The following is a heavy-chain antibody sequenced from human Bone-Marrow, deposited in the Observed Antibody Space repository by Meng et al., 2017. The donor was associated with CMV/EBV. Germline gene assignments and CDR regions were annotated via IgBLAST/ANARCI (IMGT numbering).Heavy chain of an antibody. Sequence: GGSLRLSCAASGFTFSTYGMNWVRQAPGEGLEWISYIDGSSGAIYYADSVKGRFTISRDNAKNSLYLQMNSLRAEDTAVYYCARVVPDYDSSGYGDYWGQGTLVTVSS. CDR2: IDGSSGAI. CDR3: ARVVPDYDSSGYGDY. J-gene: IGHJ4*02. D-gene: IGHD3-22*01. V-gene: IGHV3-48*04. CDR1: GFTFSTYG.